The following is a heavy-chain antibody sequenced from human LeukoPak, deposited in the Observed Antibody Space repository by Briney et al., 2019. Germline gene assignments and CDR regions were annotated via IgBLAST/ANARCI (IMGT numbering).Heavy chain of an antibody. CDR1: GFTFSSYS. Sequence: GGSLRLSCETFGFTFSSYSMNWVRQAPGKGLEWVSYISSSSSTIYYAESVRGRFTISRDNVQSSVYLQMNSLRAEDTAVYYCAKAGGWGRGYYYGMDVWGQGTTVTVSS. CDR2: ISSSSSTI. CDR3: AKAGGWGRGYYYGMDV. V-gene: IGHV3-48*01. J-gene: IGHJ6*02. D-gene: IGHD3-16*01.